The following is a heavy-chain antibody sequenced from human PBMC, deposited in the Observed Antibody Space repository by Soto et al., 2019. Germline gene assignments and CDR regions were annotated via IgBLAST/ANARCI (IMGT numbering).Heavy chain of an antibody. J-gene: IGHJ6*02. CDR1: GGTFSSLD. D-gene: IGHD1-7*01. CDR3: ARDRVNWNYRRYGTDV. V-gene: IGHV1-69*06. CDR2: IIPISETT. Sequence: ASVKVSCKASGGTFSSLDINWVRQAPGQGLEWMGGIIPISETTNYAQIFQGRVSIVADISTSTAYMELSRLRSEDTAVYYCARDRVNWNYRRYGTDVWGQGTTVTVSS.